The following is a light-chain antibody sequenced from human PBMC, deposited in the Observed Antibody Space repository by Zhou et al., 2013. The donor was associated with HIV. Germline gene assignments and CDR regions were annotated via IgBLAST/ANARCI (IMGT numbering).Light chain of an antibody. V-gene: IGKV1-5*03. CDR3: QHQTT. Sequence: DIQMTQSPSTLSASVGDRVTITCRASHSISTWLAWYQQKPGKAPKLLIYKASSLESGVPSRFSGSGSGTEFTLTISSLQPDDFATYYCQHQTTFGPGTKVDVK. J-gene: IGKJ1*01. CDR2: KAS. CDR1: HSISTW.